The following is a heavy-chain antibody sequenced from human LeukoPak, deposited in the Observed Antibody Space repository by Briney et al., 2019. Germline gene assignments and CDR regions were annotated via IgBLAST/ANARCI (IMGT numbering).Heavy chain of an antibody. D-gene: IGHD3-9*01. CDR1: GYTFTGYY. Sequence: ASVKVSCKASGYTFTGYYMHWVRQAPGQGLEWMGWINPNSGGTNYAQKFQGRVTMTRDTSISTAYMELSRLRSDDTAVYYCARDRYDILTGYHHNWFDPWGQGTLVTVSS. CDR2: INPNSGGT. CDR3: ARDRYDILTGYHHNWFDP. J-gene: IGHJ5*02. V-gene: IGHV1-2*02.